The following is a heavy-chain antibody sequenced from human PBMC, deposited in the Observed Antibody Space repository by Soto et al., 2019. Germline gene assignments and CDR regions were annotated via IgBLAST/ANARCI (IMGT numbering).Heavy chain of an antibody. CDR3: ARHSAGNYGDYYYFDY. CDR2: IDPSDSYT. D-gene: IGHD4-17*01. CDR1: GYSFTSYW. Sequence: PGESLKISCKGSGYSFTSYWISWVRQMPGKGLEWMGRIDPSDSYTNYSPSFQGHVTISADKSISTAYLQWSSLKASDTAMYYCARHSAGNYGDYYYFDYWGQGTLVTVSS. J-gene: IGHJ4*02. V-gene: IGHV5-10-1*01.